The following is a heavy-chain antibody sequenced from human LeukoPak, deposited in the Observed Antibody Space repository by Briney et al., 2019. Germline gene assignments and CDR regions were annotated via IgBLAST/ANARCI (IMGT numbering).Heavy chain of an antibody. CDR3: AELGITMIGGV. V-gene: IGHV3-74*01. D-gene: IGHD3-10*02. Sequence: PGGSLRLSCAASGFTFSNYWMHWVRQAPGKGLVWVSRINSEGINTSYADSVKGRFTISRDNAKNSLYLQMNSLRAEDTAVYYCAELGITMIGGVWGKGTTVTISS. CDR2: INSEGINT. CDR1: GFTFSNYW. J-gene: IGHJ6*04.